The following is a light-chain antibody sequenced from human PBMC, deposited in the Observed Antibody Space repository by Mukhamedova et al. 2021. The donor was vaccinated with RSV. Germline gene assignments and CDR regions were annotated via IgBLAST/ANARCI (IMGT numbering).Light chain of an antibody. CDR3: QAWDNTGV. CDR1: KLGEKY. J-gene: IGLJ2*01. Sequence: GQTASITCSGDKLGEKYVCWYQHKAGQPPVLVIYEDRKRPSGIPERFSGSNGGNTATLTISGTQAMDEADYYCQAWDNTGVIGGG. CDR2: EDR. V-gene: IGLV3-1*01.